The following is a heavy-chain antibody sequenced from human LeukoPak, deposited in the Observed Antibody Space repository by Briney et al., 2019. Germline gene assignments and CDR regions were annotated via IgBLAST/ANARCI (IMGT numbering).Heavy chain of an antibody. CDR1: GYTFTSYD. J-gene: IGHJ4*02. V-gene: IGHV1-8*03. CDR2: MNPNSGNT. D-gene: IGHD3-22*01. Sequence: ASVKVSCKASGYTFTSYDINWVRQATGQGLEWLGWMNPNSGNTGYAQKFRGRVTITRNTSISTAYMELNSLRSEDTAVYYCARVRDDSSSYRSLEYWGQGTLVTVSS. CDR3: ARVRDDSSSYRSLEY.